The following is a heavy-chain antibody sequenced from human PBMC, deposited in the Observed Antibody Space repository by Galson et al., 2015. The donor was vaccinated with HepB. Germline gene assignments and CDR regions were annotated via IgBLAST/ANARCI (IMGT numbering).Heavy chain of an antibody. V-gene: IGHV1-18*04. CDR3: ARLRGSYFLGLDI. CDR2: ISAYTGNT. J-gene: IGHJ3*02. Sequence: SVKVSCKASGYTFTSYSLTWVRQAPGQGLEWMGWISAYTGNTNYTRKLQGRVTMTTDTSTSTAYMELRSLRSDDTAVYYCARLRGSYFLGLDIWGQGTMVTVSS. D-gene: IGHD1-26*01. CDR1: GYTFTSYS.